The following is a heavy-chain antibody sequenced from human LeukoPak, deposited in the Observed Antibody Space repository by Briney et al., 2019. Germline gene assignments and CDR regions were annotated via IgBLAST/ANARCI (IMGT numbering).Heavy chain of an antibody. CDR1: GGSFSGYY. CDR2: INHSGST. J-gene: IGHJ4*02. CDR3: AGAPAVDCSSSSFDY. D-gene: IGHD6-6*01. V-gene: IGHV4-34*01. Sequence: SETLSLTCAVYGGSFSGYYWSWIRQPPGKGLEWIGEINHSGSTNYNPSPKSRVTISVDTSKNQFSLKLSSVTAADTAVYYCAGAPAVDCSSSSFDYWGQGTLVTVSS.